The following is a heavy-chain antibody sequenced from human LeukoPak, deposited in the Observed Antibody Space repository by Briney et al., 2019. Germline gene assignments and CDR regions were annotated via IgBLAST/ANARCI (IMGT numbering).Heavy chain of an antibody. D-gene: IGHD3-9*01. V-gene: IGHV3-23*01. J-gene: IGHJ4*02. CDR3: AKLSEGCHIKTGLGF. CDR1: GFTFSSYA. CDR2: ISGSGYST. Sequence: SGGSLRLSCAASGFTFSSYAMSWVRQAPGKGLEWVSTISGSGYSTNYADSVKGRFTISRDSSKNTLYPQMDSLRAEDTAVYFCAKLSEGCHIKTGLGFWGQGTLVTVSS.